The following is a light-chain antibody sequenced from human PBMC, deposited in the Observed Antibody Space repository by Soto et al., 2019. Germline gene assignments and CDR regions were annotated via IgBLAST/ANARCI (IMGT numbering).Light chain of an antibody. V-gene: IGKV3D-11*03. CDR3: QQYSNSLWT. Sequence: EIVLTQSPATLSSFPGDRVTLSCRASQYINTRLAWYQHRPGQAPRLLIYQTSIRAAGIPARFSGSGSGADFTLTISRLEPEDFAVYYCQQYSNSLWTFGQGTKVDIK. CDR1: QYINTR. J-gene: IGKJ1*01. CDR2: QTS.